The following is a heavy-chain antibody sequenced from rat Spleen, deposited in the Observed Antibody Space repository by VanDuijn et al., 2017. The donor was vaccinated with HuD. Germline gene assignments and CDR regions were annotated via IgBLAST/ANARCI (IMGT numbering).Heavy chain of an antibody. CDR2: ISGGGST. Sequence: QVQLKESGPGLVQPSQTLSLTCTVSGFSLITNGVSWVRQPPGKGLEWIAAISGGGSTYYNSVLKSRLSISRDTSKSQVFLKMNRLQTGDTATYYCARGPMHNPGNYFDYWGQGVMVTVSS. J-gene: IGHJ2*01. V-gene: IGHV2S12*01. D-gene: IGHD4-1*01. CDR3: ARGPMHNPGNYFDY. CDR1: GFSLITNG.